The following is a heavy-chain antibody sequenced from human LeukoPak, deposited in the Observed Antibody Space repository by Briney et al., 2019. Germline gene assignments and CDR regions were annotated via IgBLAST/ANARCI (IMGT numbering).Heavy chain of an antibody. J-gene: IGHJ6*02. D-gene: IGHD6-19*01. CDR1: GFTFSSYA. CDR3: AKEQYSSGWPYYYYYGMDV. Sequence: GGSLRLSCAASGFTFSSYAMSWVRQAPGKGLEWVSAISGSGGSTYYADSVKGRFTISRDNSKNTLYLQMNSLRAEDTAVYYCAKEQYSSGWPYYYYYGMDVWGQGTTVTGSS. V-gene: IGHV3-23*01. CDR2: ISGSGGST.